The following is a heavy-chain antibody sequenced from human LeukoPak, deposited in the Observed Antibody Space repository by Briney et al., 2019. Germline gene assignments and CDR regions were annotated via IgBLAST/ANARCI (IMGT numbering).Heavy chain of an antibody. CDR1: GGSFSGYY. Sequence: KPSETLSLTCAVYGGSFSGYYWSWIRQPPGKGLEWIGEINHSGSTNYNPSLKSRVTISVDTSKNQFSLKLSSVTAADTAVYYCARLKGRAVAGAFDYWGQGTLVTVSS. J-gene: IGHJ4*02. V-gene: IGHV4-34*01. D-gene: IGHD6-19*01. CDR3: ARLKGRAVAGAFDY. CDR2: INHSGST.